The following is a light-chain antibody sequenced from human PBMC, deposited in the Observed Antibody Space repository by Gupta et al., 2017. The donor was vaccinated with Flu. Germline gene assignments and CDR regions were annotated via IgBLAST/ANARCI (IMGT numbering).Light chain of an antibody. CDR3: QQRSNWLT. Sequence: GERATLSCSASQSVSSYLAWYQQKPGQAPRLLSYDASSRATGIPARFSGRGSGTDFTLTSSSLEPEDVAVYYCQQRSNWLTFGGGTKVEIK. CDR1: QSVSSY. J-gene: IGKJ4*01. V-gene: IGKV3-11*01. CDR2: DAS.